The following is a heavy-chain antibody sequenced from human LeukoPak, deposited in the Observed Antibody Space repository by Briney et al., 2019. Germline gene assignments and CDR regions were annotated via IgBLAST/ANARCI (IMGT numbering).Heavy chain of an antibody. J-gene: IGHJ3*02. CDR1: GFTFSSYS. D-gene: IGHD2-2*02. CDR2: ISSSSSYI. CDR3: ARDDPDIVVVPAAIPGAFDI. Sequence: GGSLRLSCAASGFTFSSYSMNWVRQAPGKGLEWVSSISSSSSYIYYADSVRGRFTISRDNAKNSLYLQMNSLRAEDTAVYYCARDDPDIVVVPAAIPGAFDIWGQGTMVTVSS. V-gene: IGHV3-21*01.